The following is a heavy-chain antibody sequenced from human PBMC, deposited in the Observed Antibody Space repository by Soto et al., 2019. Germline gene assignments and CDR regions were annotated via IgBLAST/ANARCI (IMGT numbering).Heavy chain of an antibody. Sequence: QVQLVESGGGVVQPGMSLRLSWAVSGFTFRTYAMHWVRQAPGTGMEWMSVISFDGANKFYADSVKGRFTISRDDSKNTMYLEMNSLRADDSAVYYCAREEYESSGRKCGFDYWGAGTLVTVSS. CDR1: GFTFRTYA. D-gene: IGHD3-22*01. J-gene: IGHJ4*02. CDR2: ISFDGANK. CDR3: AREEYESSGRKCGFDY. V-gene: IGHV3-30-3*01.